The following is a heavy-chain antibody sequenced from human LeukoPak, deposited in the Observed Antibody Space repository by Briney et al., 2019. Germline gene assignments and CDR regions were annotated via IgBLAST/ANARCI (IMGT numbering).Heavy chain of an antibody. V-gene: IGHV1-8*01. Sequence: ASVKVSCKASGYTFTNYDINWVRQALGQGLEWMGWMNPKSGNTGYAQRFQGKVTMTRNTSIATAYLELPSLRSEDTAIYYCAREPPGHCSSATCWIDPWGQGTLVIVSS. CDR3: AREPPGHCSSATCWIDP. CDR1: GYTFTNYD. CDR2: MNPKSGNT. J-gene: IGHJ5*02. D-gene: IGHD2-2*01.